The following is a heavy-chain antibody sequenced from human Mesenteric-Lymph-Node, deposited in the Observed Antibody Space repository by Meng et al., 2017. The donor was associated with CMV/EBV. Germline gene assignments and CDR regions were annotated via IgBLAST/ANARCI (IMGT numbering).Heavy chain of an antibody. D-gene: IGHD6-13*01. Sequence: GSLRLSCTVSGYSISSDYYWGWIRQPPGKGLEWIGSIYHSGSTYYNPSLKSRVTISVDTSKNQFSLKLSSVTAADTAVYYCAREGNIAAAGPYFDYWGQGTLVTVSS. CDR1: GYSISSDYY. CDR3: AREGNIAAAGPYFDY. J-gene: IGHJ4*02. CDR2: IYHSGST. V-gene: IGHV4-38-2*02.